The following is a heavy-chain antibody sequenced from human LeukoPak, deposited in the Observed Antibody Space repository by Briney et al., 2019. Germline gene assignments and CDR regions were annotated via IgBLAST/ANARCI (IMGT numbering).Heavy chain of an antibody. CDR1: GGSISSYY. Sequence: SETLSLTCTVSGGSISSYYWSWIRQPPGKGLEWIGYIYYSGSTNYNPSLKSRVTISVDTSKNQFSLKLSSVTAADTAVYYCARVVYYDFWSWDNWFDPWGQGTLVTVSS. D-gene: IGHD3-3*01. CDR2: IYYSGST. V-gene: IGHV4-59*01. CDR3: ARVVYYDFWSWDNWFDP. J-gene: IGHJ5*02.